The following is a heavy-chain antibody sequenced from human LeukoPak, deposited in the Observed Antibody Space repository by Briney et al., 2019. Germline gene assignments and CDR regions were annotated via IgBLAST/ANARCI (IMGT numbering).Heavy chain of an antibody. CDR3: TRAGSGYLLSWYGMDV. Sequence: PGGSLRLSCTASGFTFGDYAMSWVRRAPGKGLEWVGFIRSKAYGGTTEYAASVKGRFTISRDDSKSIAYLQMNSLKTEDTAVYYCTRAGSGYLLSWYGMDVWGQGTTVTVSS. CDR1: GFTFGDYA. CDR2: IRSKAYGGTT. D-gene: IGHD5-12*01. V-gene: IGHV3-49*04. J-gene: IGHJ6*02.